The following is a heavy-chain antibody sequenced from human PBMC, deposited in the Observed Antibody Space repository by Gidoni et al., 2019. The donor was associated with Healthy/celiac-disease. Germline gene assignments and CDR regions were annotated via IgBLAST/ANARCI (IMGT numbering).Heavy chain of an antibody. J-gene: IGHJ4*02. D-gene: IGHD6-19*01. V-gene: IGHV1-69*09. CDR3: ARDRGSGWY. CDR2: LIPILGIA. Sequence: QLQLVQSGAEVKKPGSSVKVSCKASGGTFSSYANSWVREAPGQGLEWMGRLIPILGIANYAQKFQGRVTITADKSTSTAYMELSSLRSEDTAVYYCARDRGSGWYWGQGTLVTVSS. CDR1: GGTFSSYA.